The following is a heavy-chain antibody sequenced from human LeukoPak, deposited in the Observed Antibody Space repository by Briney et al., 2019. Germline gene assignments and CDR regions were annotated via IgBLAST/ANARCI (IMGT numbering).Heavy chain of an antibody. CDR1: GYRFNAYW. CDR3: ARPNITSYYDSRGYDAFDV. V-gene: IGHV5-51*01. CDR2: IYPDDSDT. J-gene: IGHJ3*01. Sequence: GESLKISCKGSGYRFNAYWIAWVRKMPGKGLEWMGIIYPDDSDTRYSPSFQGQVTISADKSVRTAYLQWSSLKASDTAMYYCARPNITSYYDSRGYDAFDVWGQGTMVTVSS. D-gene: IGHD3-22*01.